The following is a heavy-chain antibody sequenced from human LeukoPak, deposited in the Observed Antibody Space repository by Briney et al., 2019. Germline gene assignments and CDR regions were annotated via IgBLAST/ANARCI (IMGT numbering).Heavy chain of an antibody. CDR3: AKEPRWEQLHSFDI. V-gene: IGHV3-23*01. CDR2: IRVSDGAR. J-gene: IGHJ3*02. D-gene: IGHD1/OR15-1a*01. CDR1: GFAFPTYA. Sequence: GGSLRLSCVASGFAFPTYAMVWVRQVPGKGLEWVSSIRVSDGARFYADSVKGRFTMSRDNPKNTLFLQMNSLRPEDTAVYYCAKEPRWEQLHSFDIWGQGTTVTVSS.